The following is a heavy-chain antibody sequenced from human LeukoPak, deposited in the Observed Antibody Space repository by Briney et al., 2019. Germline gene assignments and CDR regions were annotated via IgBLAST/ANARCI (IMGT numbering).Heavy chain of an antibody. D-gene: IGHD2-2*01. V-gene: IGHV1-2*06. CDR2: INPNGGDT. Sequence: ASVKVSCKAAGYNFPAYFIHWVRQAPGQGLEWMGRINPNGGDTKYAQKFQGRVTMAGDTSISTAYMELSSLISDDTAVYYCASVGFTTSWSNFDYWGQGTLVTVSS. J-gene: IGHJ4*02. CDR3: ASVGFTTSWSNFDY. CDR1: GYNFPAYF.